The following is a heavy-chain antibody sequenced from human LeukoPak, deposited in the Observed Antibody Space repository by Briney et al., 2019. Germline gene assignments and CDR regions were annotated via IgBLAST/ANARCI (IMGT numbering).Heavy chain of an antibody. V-gene: IGHV1-69*05. CDR3: ASDYDFWSGYQYYYMDV. J-gene: IGHJ6*03. D-gene: IGHD3-3*01. CDR1: GGTFSSYA. Sequence: ASVKVSCKASGGTFSSYAISWVRQAPGQGLEWMGGIIPIFGTANYAQKFQGRVTITTDESTSTAYMELSSLRPEDTAVYYCASDYDFWSGYQYYYMDVWGKGTTVTVSS. CDR2: IIPIFGTA.